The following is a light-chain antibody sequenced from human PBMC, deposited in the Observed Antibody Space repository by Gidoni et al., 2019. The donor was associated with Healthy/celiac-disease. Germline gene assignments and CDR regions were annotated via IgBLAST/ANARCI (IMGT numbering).Light chain of an antibody. Sequence: SYELTQPPSVSVSPGQTARITSSGDKLGDKYACWYQQKPGQSPVLVIYQDSKRPSGIPERFSGSNSGNTATLTISGTQAMDEADYYCQAWDSSTYVVFGGGTKLTVL. V-gene: IGLV3-1*01. CDR2: QDS. CDR3: QAWDSSTYVV. CDR1: KLGDKY. J-gene: IGLJ2*01.